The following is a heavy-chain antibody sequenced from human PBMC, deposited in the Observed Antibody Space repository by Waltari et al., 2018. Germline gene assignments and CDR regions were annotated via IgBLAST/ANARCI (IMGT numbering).Heavy chain of an antibody. CDR2: IYYSGST. CDR3: ARSRLYCSSTSCYYWFDP. CDR1: GCSIRRSY. Sequence: QVQLQESGPGLVKPSAPLSLTCTVSGCSIRRSYWIWIRPPPGRGLEWIGYIYYSGSTNYNPSLKSRVTISVDTSKNQFSLKLRSVTAADTAVYYCARSRLYCSSTSCYYWFDPWGQGTLVTVSS. D-gene: IGHD2-2*01. V-gene: IGHV4-59*01. J-gene: IGHJ5*02.